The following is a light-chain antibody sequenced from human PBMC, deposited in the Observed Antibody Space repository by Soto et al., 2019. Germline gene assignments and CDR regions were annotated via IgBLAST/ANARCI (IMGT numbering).Light chain of an antibody. V-gene: IGKV3-15*01. Sequence: EVVLTHSPATLSVSPGEGATLSCKASQSVDSRLDWYQQKPGQAPRLLIEGASSRGTDIPARFSGSGSGTEFTLTITSLQSEDFAVYYCQQYSKWPLAFGGGTRVEIK. CDR3: QQYSKWPLA. CDR2: GAS. CDR1: QSVDSR. J-gene: IGKJ4*01.